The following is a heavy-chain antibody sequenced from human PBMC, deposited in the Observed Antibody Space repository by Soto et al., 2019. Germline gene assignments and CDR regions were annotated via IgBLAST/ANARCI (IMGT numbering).Heavy chain of an antibody. J-gene: IGHJ3*02. D-gene: IGHD1-26*01. Sequence: GGSLRLSCAASGFTFSSYAMSWVRQAPGKGLEWVSAISGSGGSTYYADSVKGRFTISRDNSKNTLYLQTNSLRAEDTAVYYCAKDILGGWELPNDAFDIWGQGTMVTVSS. CDR1: GFTFSSYA. V-gene: IGHV3-23*01. CDR2: ISGSGGST. CDR3: AKDILGGWELPNDAFDI.